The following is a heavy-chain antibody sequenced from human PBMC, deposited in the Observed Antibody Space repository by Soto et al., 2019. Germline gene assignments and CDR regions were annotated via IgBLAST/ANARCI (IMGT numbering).Heavy chain of an antibody. Sequence: GXSXKVSCKTAGFTXSSHHRDWMRQAPGQGLEWIAIINTTNGDTSNAKKIQVGVALTRDTSTITVYMELFSLTSEDTDMYYCAREVAMSGRTGDYWGPGTQGTVSS. V-gene: IGHV1-46*01. CDR1: GFTXSSHH. D-gene: IGHD2-15*01. CDR2: INTTNGDT. CDR3: AREVAMSGRTGDY. J-gene: IGHJ4*02.